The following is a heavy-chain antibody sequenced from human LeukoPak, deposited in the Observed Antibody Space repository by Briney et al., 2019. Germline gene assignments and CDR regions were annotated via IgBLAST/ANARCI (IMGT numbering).Heavy chain of an antibody. D-gene: IGHD6-19*01. CDR3: ARWGFQWLPRGYYFDY. CDR1: GGSISSSSYY. Sequence: SETLSLTCTVSGGSISSSSYYWGWIRQPPGKGLEWIGSIYYSGSTYYNPSLKSRVTISVDTSKNQFSLKLSSVTAADTAVYYCARWGFQWLPRGYYFDYWGQGTLVTVSS. V-gene: IGHV4-39*07. CDR2: IYYSGST. J-gene: IGHJ4*02.